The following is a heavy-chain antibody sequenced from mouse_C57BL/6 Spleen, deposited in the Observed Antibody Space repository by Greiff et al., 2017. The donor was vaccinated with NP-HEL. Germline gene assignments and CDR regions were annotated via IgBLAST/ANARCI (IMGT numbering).Heavy chain of an antibody. CDR2: IYPRDGST. Sequence: QVQLQQSGPELVKPGASVKLSCKASGYTFTSYDINWVKQRPGQGLEWIGWIYPRDGSTKYNEKFKGKATLTVDTSSSTAYMELHSLTSEDSAVYFCARGRYSNYGYFDVWGTGTTVTVSS. V-gene: IGHV1-85*01. J-gene: IGHJ1*03. D-gene: IGHD2-5*01. CDR1: GYTFTSYD. CDR3: ARGRYSNYGYFDV.